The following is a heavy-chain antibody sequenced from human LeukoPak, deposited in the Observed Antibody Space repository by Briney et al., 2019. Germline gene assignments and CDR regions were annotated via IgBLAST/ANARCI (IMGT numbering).Heavy chain of an antibody. V-gene: IGHV1-2*02. J-gene: IGHJ4*02. D-gene: IGHD2-2*02. CDR2: INPNSGGT. Sequence: GASVKVSCKASGYTFTGYYMHWVRQAPGQGLEWMGWINPNSGGTNYAQKFQGRVTMTRDTSISTAYMELSRLRSDGTAVYYCARVSYKSCSSTSCYTLDYWGQGTLVTVSS. CDR3: ARVSYKSCSSTSCYTLDY. CDR1: GYTFTGYY.